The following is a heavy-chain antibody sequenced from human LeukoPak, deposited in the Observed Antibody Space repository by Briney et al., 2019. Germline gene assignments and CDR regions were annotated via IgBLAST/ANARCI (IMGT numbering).Heavy chain of an antibody. J-gene: IGHJ4*02. CDR1: GYTFTTYA. V-gene: IGHV1-3*01. CDR3: ARAYCGGDCYNDH. D-gene: IGHD2-21*02. Sequence: GASVKVSCKASGYTFTTYAIHWVRQAPGQGLEWMGWINVGNGNTRYSQKFQGRVTITRDTSASIAYMEMSSLRSEDTAVYYCARAYCGGDCYNDHWGQGTLVTVSS. CDR2: INVGNGNT.